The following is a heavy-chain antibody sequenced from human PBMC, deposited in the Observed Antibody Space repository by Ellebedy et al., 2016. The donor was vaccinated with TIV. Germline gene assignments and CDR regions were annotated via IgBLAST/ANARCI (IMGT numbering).Heavy chain of an antibody. CDR3: ARTGVLNAFDI. Sequence: GESLKISCAASGFTFSSYWMSWVRQAPGKGLEWVANIKQDGSEKYYVDSVKGRFTISRDNAKNSLYLQMNSLRAEDTAVYYCARTGVLNAFDIWGQGTMVTVSS. V-gene: IGHV3-7*01. D-gene: IGHD7-27*01. CDR1: GFTFSSYW. J-gene: IGHJ3*02. CDR2: IKQDGSEK.